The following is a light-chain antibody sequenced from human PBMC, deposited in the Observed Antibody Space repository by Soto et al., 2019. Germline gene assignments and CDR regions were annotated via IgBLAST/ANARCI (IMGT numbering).Light chain of an antibody. Sequence: DIQMTQSPSTLSASVGDRVTITCRASQSIGSWLAWHQQEPGKAPKLLIYKASSLESGVPSRFSGSGSGTEFTLSISSLQPDDSATYYCQQYDSYPLTFGGGTKGDIK. V-gene: IGKV1-5*03. CDR1: QSIGSW. J-gene: IGKJ4*01. CDR3: QQYDSYPLT. CDR2: KAS.